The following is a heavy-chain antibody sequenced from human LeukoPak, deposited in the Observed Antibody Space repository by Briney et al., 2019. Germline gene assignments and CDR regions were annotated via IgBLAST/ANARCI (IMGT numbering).Heavy chain of an antibody. CDR2: ITWDGGST. D-gene: IGHD4-17*01. Sequence: GGSLRLSCAASGFTFDDYTMHWVRQAPGKGLQWVSLITWDGGSTYYADSVKGRITISRDNSKNSLYLQMNSLRTEDSALYYCAKGPYYDDYGAPDYWGQGTLVTVSS. V-gene: IGHV3-43*01. J-gene: IGHJ4*02. CDR1: GFTFDDYT. CDR3: AKGPYYDDYGAPDY.